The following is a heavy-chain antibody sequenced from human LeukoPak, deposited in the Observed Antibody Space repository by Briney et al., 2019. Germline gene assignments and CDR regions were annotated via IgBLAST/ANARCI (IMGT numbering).Heavy chain of an antibody. CDR2: ISGSGGST. V-gene: IGHV3-23*01. Sequence: GGSLRLSCAASGFTIISYAMNWVRQAPGKGLEWVSAISGSGGSTYYADSVKGRFTISRDSSKNTLYLQMNSLRAEDTAVYYCARDPYGSGSYFDYWGQGTLVTVSS. CDR3: ARDPYGSGSYFDY. D-gene: IGHD3-10*01. J-gene: IGHJ4*02. CDR1: GFTIISYA.